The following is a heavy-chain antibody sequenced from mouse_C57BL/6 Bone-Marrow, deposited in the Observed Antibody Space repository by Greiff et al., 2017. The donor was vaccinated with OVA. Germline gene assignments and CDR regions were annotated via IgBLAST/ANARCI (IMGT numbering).Heavy chain of an antibody. V-gene: IGHV5-6*01. D-gene: IGHD2-3*01. Sequence: EVHLVESGGDLVKPGGSLKLSCAASGFTFSSYGMSWVRQTPDKRLEWVATISSGGSYTYYPDSVKGRFTISRDNAKNTLYLQMSSLKSEDTAMYYCARMDDGYYDYAMDYWGQGTSVTVSS. CDR2: ISSGGSYT. J-gene: IGHJ4*01. CDR1: GFTFSSYG. CDR3: ARMDDGYYDYAMDY.